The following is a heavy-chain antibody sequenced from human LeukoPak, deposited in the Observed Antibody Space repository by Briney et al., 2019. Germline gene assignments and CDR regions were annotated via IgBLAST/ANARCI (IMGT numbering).Heavy chain of an antibody. D-gene: IGHD3-10*01. CDR2: IYYSGST. V-gene: IGHV4-31*03. Sequence: SQTLSLTCTVSGGSISSGGYYWSWIRQHPGKGLEWIGYIYYSGSTNYNPSLKSRVTISVDTSKNQFSLKLSSVTAADTAVYYCARQYYYGSGSYYNYFDYWGQGTLVTVSS. CDR3: ARQYYYGSGSYYNYFDY. J-gene: IGHJ4*02. CDR1: GGSISSGGYY.